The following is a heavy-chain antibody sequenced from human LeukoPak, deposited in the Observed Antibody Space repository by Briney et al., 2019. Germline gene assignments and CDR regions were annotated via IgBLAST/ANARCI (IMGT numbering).Heavy chain of an antibody. D-gene: IGHD3-3*01. Sequence: GGSLRLSCAASGFTFSIYSMNWVRQAPGKGLEWVSSISSSSSYIYYADSVKGRFTISRDNAKNSLYLQMNSLRAEDTAVYYCARDVVGYVDYWGQGTLVTVSS. CDR2: ISSSSSYI. CDR3: ARDVVGYVDY. V-gene: IGHV3-21*01. CDR1: GFTFSIYS. J-gene: IGHJ4*02.